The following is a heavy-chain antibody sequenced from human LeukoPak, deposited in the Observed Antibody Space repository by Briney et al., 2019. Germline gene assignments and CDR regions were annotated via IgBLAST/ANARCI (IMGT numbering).Heavy chain of an antibody. D-gene: IGHD6-6*01. CDR2: IHTSGST. Sequence: PSETLSLTCTVSGGSISSGSYYWSWIRQPAGKGREWIGRIHTSGSTNYNPSPKSRVTISLDTSKNQFSLKLSSVTAADTAVYYCARGRDGSSYYFDYRGQGTLVTVSS. V-gene: IGHV4-61*02. CDR1: GGSISSGSYY. CDR3: ARGRDGSSYYFDY. J-gene: IGHJ4*02.